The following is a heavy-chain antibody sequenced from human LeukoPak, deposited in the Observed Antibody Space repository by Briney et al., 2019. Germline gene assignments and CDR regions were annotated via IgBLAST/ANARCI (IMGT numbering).Heavy chain of an antibody. Sequence: GGSLRLPCAASGFTFSSYWMSWVRQAPGKGLEWVANIKQDGSEKYYVDSVKGRFTISRDNAKNSLYLQMNSLRAEDTAVYYCAREDYDFWSGPTLGGNWFVPWGQGTLVIVSS. CDR2: IKQDGSEK. J-gene: IGHJ5*02. V-gene: IGHV3-7*01. CDR1: GFTFSSYW. CDR3: AREDYDFWSGPTLGGNWFVP. D-gene: IGHD3-3*01.